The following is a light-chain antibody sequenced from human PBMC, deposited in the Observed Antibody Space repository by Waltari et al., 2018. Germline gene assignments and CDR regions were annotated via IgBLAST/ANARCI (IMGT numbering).Light chain of an antibody. CDR2: EFS. V-gene: IGLV2-23*02. CDR1: SSDVGSYNL. CDR3: CSYAGSITYGV. J-gene: IGLJ2*01. Sequence: QSALTQPASVSGSPGRSITISCTGTSSDVGSYNLVSWYQQHPGKAPRLGIYEFSKRPSGVCNRFSGSKSHNTASRTIAGLQAEDEEDYCCCSYAGSITYGVFAGGTKLTVL.